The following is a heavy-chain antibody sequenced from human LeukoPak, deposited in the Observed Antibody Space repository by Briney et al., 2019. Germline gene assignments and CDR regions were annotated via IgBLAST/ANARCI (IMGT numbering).Heavy chain of an antibody. CDR3: ARDGLAAAEAGWFDP. V-gene: IGHV3-7*01. CDR1: GFTFSSYW. CDR2: IKQDGSNK. J-gene: IGHJ5*02. Sequence: GGSLRLSCAASGFTFSSYWMSWVRQAPGKGLEWVANIKQDGSNKYYADSVKGRFTISRDNSKNTLYLQMNSLRAEDTAVYYCARDGLAAAEAGWFDPWGQGTLVTVSS. D-gene: IGHD6-13*01.